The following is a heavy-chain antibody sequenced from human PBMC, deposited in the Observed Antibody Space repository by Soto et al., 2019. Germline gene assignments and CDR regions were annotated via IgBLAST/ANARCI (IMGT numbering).Heavy chain of an antibody. J-gene: IGHJ4*02. Sequence: QVQLVESGGGVVQPGRSLRLSCAASGFTFSSYGMYWVRQAPGKGLECVAYISHDGGNRYSADSVKGRFTIFGDNSKNTLYLQMNSLGSEDGAVYYCAKDRRDGYFDNWGQGTLVTVSS. CDR3: AKDRRDGYFDN. CDR2: ISHDGGNR. CDR1: GFTFSSYG. V-gene: IGHV3-30*18.